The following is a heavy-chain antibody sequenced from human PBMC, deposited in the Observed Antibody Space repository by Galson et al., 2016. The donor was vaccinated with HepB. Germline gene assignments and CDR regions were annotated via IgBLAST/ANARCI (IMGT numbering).Heavy chain of an antibody. CDR2: ISVYNGIT. J-gene: IGHJ3*01. CDR3: ARGADAFDA. V-gene: IGHV1-18*01. CDR1: GYTFRRFD. Sequence: SVKVSCKASGYTFRRFDLSWVRQAPGQGREWMGWISVYNGITRYPQRFQGRVTVTSDTSTSTAYMELRSLRSDDTAVYYCARGADAFDAWGQGTLVIVSS.